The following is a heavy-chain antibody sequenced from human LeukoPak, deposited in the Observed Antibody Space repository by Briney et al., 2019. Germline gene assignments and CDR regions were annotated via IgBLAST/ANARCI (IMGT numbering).Heavy chain of an antibody. CDR2: IYYSGST. CDR3: ARSPGHRGYDY. D-gene: IGHD3-22*01. CDR1: GASISSSYD. Sequence: PSETLSPTCTVSGASISSSYDWSWIRQPPGKGLEWIGYIYYSGSTNYNPSLESRVTMSIDTSNNQFSLKLTSVTATDTAVYYCARSPGHRGYDYWGQGTLVTVSS. V-gene: IGHV4-59*01. J-gene: IGHJ4*02.